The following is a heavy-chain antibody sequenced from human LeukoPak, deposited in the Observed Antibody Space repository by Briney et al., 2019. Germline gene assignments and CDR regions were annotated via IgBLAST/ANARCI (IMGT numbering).Heavy chain of an antibody. J-gene: IGHJ5*02. CDR3: ARGGGRYYNDSSGYYGP. D-gene: IGHD3-22*01. Sequence: PSETLSLTCAVYGGSFSGYYWSWIRQPPGKGLEWIGEINHSGSTNYNPSLKSRVTISVDTSKNQFSLKLSSVTAADTAVYYCARGGGRYYNDSSGYYGPWGQGTLVTVSS. CDR1: GGSFSGYY. CDR2: INHSGST. V-gene: IGHV4-34*01.